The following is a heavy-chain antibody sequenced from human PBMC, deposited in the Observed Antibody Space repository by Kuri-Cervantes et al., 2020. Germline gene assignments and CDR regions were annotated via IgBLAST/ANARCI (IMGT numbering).Heavy chain of an antibody. D-gene: IGHD1-26*01. CDR1: GYTLTELS. V-gene: IGHV1-24*01. CDR2: FDPEDGET. Sequence: ASVKVSCKVSGYTLTELSMHWVRQAPGKGLEWMGGFDPEDGETVYAQKFQGRVTMTEDTSTDTAYMELSSLRSEDTAVYYCARISGSRYYYYMDVWGKGTTVTVSS. J-gene: IGHJ6*03. CDR3: ARISGSRYYYYMDV.